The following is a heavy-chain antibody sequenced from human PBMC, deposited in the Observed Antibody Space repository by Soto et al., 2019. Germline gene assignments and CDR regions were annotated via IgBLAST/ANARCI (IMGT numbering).Heavy chain of an antibody. CDR2: INPNSGGT. D-gene: IGHD1-7*01. V-gene: IGHV1-2*02. J-gene: IGHJ4*02. CDR1: GYTFTGYY. CDR3: AREDNWNYGSFDY. Sequence: ASVKVSCKASGYTFTGYYMHWVRQAPGQGLEWMGWINPNSGGTNYAQKFQGRVTMTRDTSISTAYMELSRLRSDDAAVYYCAREDNWNYGSFDYWGQGTLVTVS.